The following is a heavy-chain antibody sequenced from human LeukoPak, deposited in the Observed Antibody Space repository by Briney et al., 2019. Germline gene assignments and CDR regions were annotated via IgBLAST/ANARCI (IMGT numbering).Heavy chain of an antibody. Sequence: SVKVSFKASGGTFSSYAISWVRQAPEQGLEWMGRIIPILGIANYAQKFQGRVTITADKSTSTAYMELSSLRSEDTAVYYCARDPANIAVAGTTTYWGQGTLVTVSS. V-gene: IGHV1-69*04. D-gene: IGHD6-19*01. CDR3: ARDPANIAVAGTTTY. J-gene: IGHJ4*02. CDR2: IIPILGIA. CDR1: GGTFSSYA.